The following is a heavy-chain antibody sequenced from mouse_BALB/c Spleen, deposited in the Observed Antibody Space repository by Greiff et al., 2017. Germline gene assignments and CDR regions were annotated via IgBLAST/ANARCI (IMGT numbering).Heavy chain of an antibody. CDR3: ARDSKEGFAY. CDR2: IWAGGST. CDR1: GFSLTSYG. V-gene: IGHV2-9*02. Sequence: VKLVESGPGLVAPSQSLSITCTVSGFSLTSYGVHWVRQPPGKGLEWLGVIWAGGSTNYNSALMSRLSISKDNSKSQVFLKMNSLQTDDTAMYYCARDSKEGFAYWGQGTLVTVSA. J-gene: IGHJ3*01.